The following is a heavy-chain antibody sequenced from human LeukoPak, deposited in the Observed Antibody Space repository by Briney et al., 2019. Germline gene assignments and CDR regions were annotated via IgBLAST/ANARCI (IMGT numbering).Heavy chain of an antibody. V-gene: IGHV4-4*07. CDR1: GGPLRNSY. Sequence: PSETLSLTCTVSGGPLRNSYWSRIRHPAGGGLEWVGRIFTTGSTNYNPSLESRVTMSIDTSKNQFSLMITSVTAADTAVYYCARDGVPRTNLDARPFHPWGQGTLVTVSS. D-gene: IGHD1-14*01. CDR2: IFTTGST. J-gene: IGHJ1*01. CDR3: ARDGVPRTNLDARPFHP.